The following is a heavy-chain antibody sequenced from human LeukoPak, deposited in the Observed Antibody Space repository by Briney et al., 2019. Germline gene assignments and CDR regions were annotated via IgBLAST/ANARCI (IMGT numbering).Heavy chain of an antibody. J-gene: IGHJ3*01. CDR2: ISDGAVST. Sequence: GGSLRLSCVASGFTFRKYAMAWVRQAPGKGLEWVSIISDGAVSTYYSDSVKGLFSISRDNSNNTVFLQMHSLRAEDTAMYYCARAELLTIRGFDAWGQGTMVTVSS. CDR3: ARAELLTIRGFDA. D-gene: IGHD1-14*01. CDR1: GFTFRKYA. V-gene: IGHV3-23*01.